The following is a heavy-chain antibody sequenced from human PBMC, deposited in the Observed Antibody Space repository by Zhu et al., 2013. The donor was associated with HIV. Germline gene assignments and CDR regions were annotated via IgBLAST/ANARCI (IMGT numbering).Heavy chain of an antibody. D-gene: IGHD3-22*01. V-gene: IGHV1-18*01. J-gene: IGHJ4*02. Sequence: QVQLVQSGAEVKRPGASVKLSCKASGYTFINFGITWVRQAPGQGLECMGWISAYNGNTNYAQKFQGRVTMTTDTSATTVYMELRSLRSDDTAVYYCARGASTTSGYYYGGFWGQGTLVTVSS. CDR1: GYTFINFG. CDR3: ARGASTTSGYYYGGF. CDR2: ISAYNGNT.